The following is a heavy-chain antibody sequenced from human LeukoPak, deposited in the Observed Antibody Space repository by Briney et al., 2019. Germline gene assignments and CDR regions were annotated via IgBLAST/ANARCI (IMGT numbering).Heavy chain of an antibody. Sequence: PSETLSLTCNVSGGSISSSNWWSWVRQPPGKGLEWIGEIYHSGSTNYNPSLKSPVTISLDKSKNQFSLKLNSVTAADTAVYYCACRGKSYGSALFYWGQGTLVTVSS. CDR2: IYHSGST. V-gene: IGHV4-4*02. CDR3: ACRGKSYGSALFY. J-gene: IGHJ4*02. CDR1: GGSISSSNW. D-gene: IGHD5-18*01.